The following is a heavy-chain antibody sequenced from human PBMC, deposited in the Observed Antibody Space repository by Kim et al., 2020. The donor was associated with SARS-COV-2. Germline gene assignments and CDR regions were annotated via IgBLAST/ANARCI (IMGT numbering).Heavy chain of an antibody. CDR3: ARLNYYDSSGYGGGVNY. J-gene: IGHJ4*02. D-gene: IGHD3-22*01. V-gene: IGHV4-39*01. Sequence: LKSRVTISVDTSKNQFSLKLSSVTAADTAVYYCARLNYYDSSGYGGGVNYWGQGTLVTVSS.